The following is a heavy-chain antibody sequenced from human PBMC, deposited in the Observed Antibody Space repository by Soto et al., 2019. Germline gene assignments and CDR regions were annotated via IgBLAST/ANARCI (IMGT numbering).Heavy chain of an antibody. CDR2: MQPSTGRT. CDR3: ARGVSAGVDY. CDR1: GYSFTSLD. D-gene: IGHD1-26*01. V-gene: IGHV1-8*01. J-gene: IGHJ4*02. Sequence: GASVKVSCKASGYSFTSLDINWVRQTAGQGLEWMGWMQPSTGRTGYAQKFQGRVTMTRDTSINTAYMELTTLTSDDTAFYYCARGVSAGVDYWGQGTLGTVSS.